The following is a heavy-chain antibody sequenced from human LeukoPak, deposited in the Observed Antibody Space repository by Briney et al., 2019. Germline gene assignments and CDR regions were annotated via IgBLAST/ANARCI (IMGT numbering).Heavy chain of an antibody. CDR1: GFTFSSYA. D-gene: IGHD3-22*01. CDR2: ISGSGGST. Sequence: GGSLRLPCAASGFTFSSYAMSWVRQAPGKGLEWVSAISGSGGSTYYADSVKGRFTISRDNSKNTLYLQMTSLRAEDTAVYYCAKAGSSGYYPAYWGQGTLVTVSS. CDR3: AKAGSSGYYPAY. V-gene: IGHV3-23*01. J-gene: IGHJ4*02.